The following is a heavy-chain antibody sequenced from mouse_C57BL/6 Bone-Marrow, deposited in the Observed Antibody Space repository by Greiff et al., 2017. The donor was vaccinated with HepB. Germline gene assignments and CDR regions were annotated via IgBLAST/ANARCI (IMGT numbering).Heavy chain of an antibody. Sequence: VQLQQSGAELVKPGASVKLSCKASGYTFTEYTIHWVKQRSGQGPEWIGWFYPGSGSIKYNENFKDKATCTADKSSSTVDMELGGLTSEDSAVYFCARQDDYFGSSDGFADWGQGTLVTVSA. CDR1: GYTFTEYT. D-gene: IGHD1-1*01. CDR3: ARQDDYFGSSDGFAD. CDR2: FYPGSGSI. J-gene: IGHJ3*01. V-gene: IGHV1-62-2*01.